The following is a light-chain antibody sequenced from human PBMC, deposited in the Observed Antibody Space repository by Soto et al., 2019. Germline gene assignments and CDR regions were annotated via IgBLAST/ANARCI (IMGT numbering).Light chain of an antibody. CDR2: KAS. Sequence: DIQMTQSPSTLSGSVGDRVTITCRASQTISSCLAWYQQKPGQAPKLLIYKASTLKSGVPSRFSGSGSGTEFTLTISSLQPDDFATYYCQKYDSAPRTFGQGTKVDIK. V-gene: IGKV1-5*03. CDR1: QTISSC. CDR3: QKYDSAPRT. J-gene: IGKJ1*01.